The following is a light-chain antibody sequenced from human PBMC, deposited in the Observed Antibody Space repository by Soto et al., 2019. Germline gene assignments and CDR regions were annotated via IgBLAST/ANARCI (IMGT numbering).Light chain of an antibody. CDR3: QQYNNWPPEYT. V-gene: IGKV3-15*01. CDR1: QSVSSN. J-gene: IGKJ2*01. Sequence: EIVMTQSPATLSVSPGERATLSCRASQSVSSNLACYQQKPRQAPRLLLYGASTRATGIPSRLIGSRSGTEFTLTISSLQSEDFAVYYCQQYNNWPPEYTFGQGTKLEIK. CDR2: GAS.